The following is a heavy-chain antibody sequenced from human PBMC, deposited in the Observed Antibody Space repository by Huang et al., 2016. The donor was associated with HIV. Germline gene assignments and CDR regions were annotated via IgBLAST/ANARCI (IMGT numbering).Heavy chain of an antibody. V-gene: IGHV5-51*01. D-gene: IGHD6-6*01. CDR3: ARRFSSSSGYFDY. J-gene: IGHJ4*02. Sequence: VQLVQSGAEVKKPGESLKISCKGSGYSFSSYWIAWVRQMPGKGLEWMGISFPDDSDTKYRPAFEGQVTISADKAIGTAYLQWSSLKASDTAMYYCARRFSSSSGYFDYWGQGSLVTVSS. CDR2: SFPDDSDT. CDR1: GYSFSSYW.